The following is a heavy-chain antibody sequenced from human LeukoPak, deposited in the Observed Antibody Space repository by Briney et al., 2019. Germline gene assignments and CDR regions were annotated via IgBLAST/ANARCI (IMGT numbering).Heavy chain of an antibody. CDR2: INPNSGGT. CDR3: ARDGGITIFGVVQDNWFDP. V-gene: IGHV1-2*02. Sequence: ASVKVSCKASGYTFTGYYMHWVRQAPGQGLEWMGWINPNSGGTNYAQKFQGGVTMTRDTSISTAYMELSRLRSDDTAVYYCARDGGITIFGVVQDNWFDPWGQGTLVTVSS. D-gene: IGHD3-3*01. J-gene: IGHJ5*02. CDR1: GYTFTGYY.